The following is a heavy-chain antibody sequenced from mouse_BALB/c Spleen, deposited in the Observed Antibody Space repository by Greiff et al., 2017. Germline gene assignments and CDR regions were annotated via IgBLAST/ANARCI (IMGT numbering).Heavy chain of an antibody. D-gene: IGHD2-1*01. J-gene: IGHJ4*01. CDR2: ISDGGSYT. CDR1: GFTFSDYY. CDR3: ARGNLYAMDY. V-gene: IGHV5-4*02. Sequence: EVMLVESGGGLVQPGGSLKLSCAASGFTFSDYYMYWVRQTPEKRLEWVATISDGGSYTYYPDSVKGRFTISRDNAKNNLYLQMSSLKSEDTAMYYCARGNLYAMDYWGQGTSVTVSS.